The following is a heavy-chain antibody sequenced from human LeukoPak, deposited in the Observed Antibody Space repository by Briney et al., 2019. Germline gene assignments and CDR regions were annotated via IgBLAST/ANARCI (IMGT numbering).Heavy chain of an antibody. CDR2: INSDGSST. D-gene: IGHD2-21*02. CDR1: GFTFSSYY. CDR3: ARLRDPKKGAFDI. J-gene: IGHJ3*02. Sequence: GGSLRLSCAASGFTFSSYYMHWVRQAPGKGLVWVSRINSDGSSTTYADSVKGRFTISRDNAKNTLYLQMNSLRAEDTAVYYCARLRDPKKGAFDIWGQGTMVTVSS. V-gene: IGHV3-74*01.